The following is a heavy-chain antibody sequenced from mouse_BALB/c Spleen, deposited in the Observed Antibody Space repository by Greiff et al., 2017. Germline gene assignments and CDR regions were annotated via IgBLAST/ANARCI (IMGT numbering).Heavy chain of an antibody. D-gene: IGHD2-4*01. CDR1: GYTFTDYN. CDR2: IYPYNGGT. CDR3: ARGDYGAWFAY. V-gene: IGHV1S29*02. Sequence: EVKVEESGPELVKPGASVKISCKASGYTFTDYNMHWVKQSHGKSLEWIGYIYPYNGGTGYNQKFKSKATLTVDNSSSTAYMELRSLTSEDSAVYYCARGDYGAWFAYWGQGTLVTVSA. J-gene: IGHJ3*01.